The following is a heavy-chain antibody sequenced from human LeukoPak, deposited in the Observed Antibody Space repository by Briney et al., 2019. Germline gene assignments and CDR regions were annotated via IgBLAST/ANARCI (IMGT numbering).Heavy chain of an antibody. CDR2: ISGSGGST. V-gene: IGHV3-23*01. J-gene: IGHJ4*02. CDR3: AKHTSGYSSSWTRNYFDY. CDR1: GFTFSSYA. Sequence: GGSLRLSCAASGFTFSSYAMSWVRQAPGEGLEWVSAISGSGGSTYYADSVKGRFTISRDNSKNTLYLQMNSLRAEDTAVYYCAKHTSGYSSSWTRNYFDYWGQGTLVTVSA. D-gene: IGHD6-13*01.